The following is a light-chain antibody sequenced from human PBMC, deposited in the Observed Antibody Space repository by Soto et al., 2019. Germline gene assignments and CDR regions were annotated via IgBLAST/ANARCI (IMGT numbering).Light chain of an antibody. CDR1: QSVSNN. V-gene: IGKV3-15*01. J-gene: IGKJ1*01. Sequence: ILMTQSPATLSVSPGERATLSCRASQSVSNNLAWYQQKPGQAPRLLIYAASTRYTGITARFSGSGSGTEFTLTLSGLQSEDFAVYYCQQYNNWPPWTFGQGTKVEIK. CDR2: AAS. CDR3: QQYNNWPPWT.